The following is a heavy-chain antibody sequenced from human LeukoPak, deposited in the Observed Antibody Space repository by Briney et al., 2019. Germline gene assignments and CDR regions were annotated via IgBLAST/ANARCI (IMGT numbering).Heavy chain of an antibody. Sequence: GGSLRLSCAASGFTFSSYSMNWVRQAPGKGLEWVSSISSSSSYIYYADSVKGRFTISRDNAKNSLYLQMNSLRAEDTALYYCAKDRSYYDSSGYPAWGQGTLVTVSS. CDR1: GFTFSSYS. D-gene: IGHD3-22*01. CDR2: ISSSSSYI. CDR3: AKDRSYYDSSGYPA. J-gene: IGHJ4*02. V-gene: IGHV3-21*04.